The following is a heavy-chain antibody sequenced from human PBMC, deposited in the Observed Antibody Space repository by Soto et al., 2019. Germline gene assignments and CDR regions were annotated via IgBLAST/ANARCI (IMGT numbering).Heavy chain of an antibody. CDR3: AGTLRYFDWLPLDY. V-gene: IGHV3-33*01. CDR1: GFTFSSYG. Sequence: GGSLRLSCAASGFTFSSYGMHWVRQAPGKGLEWVAVIWYDGSNRYYADSVKGRFTISRDNSKNTLYLQMNSLRAEDTAVYYCAGTLRYFDWLPLDYWGQGTLVTVSS. D-gene: IGHD3-9*01. J-gene: IGHJ4*02. CDR2: IWYDGSNR.